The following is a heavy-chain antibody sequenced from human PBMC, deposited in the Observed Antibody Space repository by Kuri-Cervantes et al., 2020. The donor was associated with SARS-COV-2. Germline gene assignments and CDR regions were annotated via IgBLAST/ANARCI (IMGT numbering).Heavy chain of an antibody. V-gene: IGHV4-4*02. CDR1: GGSISSSNW. CDR3: ARRSLSFWGSYRSHFDY. J-gene: IGHJ4*02. Sequence: SETLSLTCAVSGGSISSSNWWSWVRQPPGKGLEWIGEINHSGSTNYNPSLKSRVTISVDTSKNQFSLKLSSVTAADTAVYYCARRSLSFWGSYRSHFDYWGQGTLVTVSS. D-gene: IGHD3-16*02. CDR2: INHSGST.